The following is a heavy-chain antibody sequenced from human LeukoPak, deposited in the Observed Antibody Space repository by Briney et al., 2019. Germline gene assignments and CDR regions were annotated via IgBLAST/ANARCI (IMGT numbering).Heavy chain of an antibody. D-gene: IGHD3-3*01. J-gene: IGHJ4*02. Sequence: ASVKVSCKASGYTFTSYGISWVRQAPGQGLEWMGRINPNSGGTNYAQKFQGRVTMTRDTSISTAYMELSRLRSDDTAVYYCARSGYDFWSGYSPSYFDYWGQGTLVTVSS. CDR1: GYTFTSYG. CDR3: ARSGYDFWSGYSPSYFDY. V-gene: IGHV1-2*06. CDR2: INPNSGGT.